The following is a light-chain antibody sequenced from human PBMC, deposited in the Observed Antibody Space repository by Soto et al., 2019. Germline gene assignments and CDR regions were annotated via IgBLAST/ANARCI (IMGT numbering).Light chain of an antibody. Sequence: PSTLSLSPWERATLSCRPSQSVSSSYLAWYQQNPGQAPRLLLYGASSRATGIPDRFSGSGSGTDFALTIRRLEPEDFAVYYCQQYGSSPSVTFGQGTRREI. CDR3: QQYGSSPSVT. V-gene: IGKV3-20*01. CDR1: QSVSSSY. CDR2: GAS. J-gene: IGKJ5*01.